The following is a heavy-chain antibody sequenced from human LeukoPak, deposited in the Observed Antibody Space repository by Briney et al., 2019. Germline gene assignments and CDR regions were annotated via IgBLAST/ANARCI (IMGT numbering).Heavy chain of an antibody. V-gene: IGHV1-2*02. J-gene: IGHJ4*02. D-gene: IGHD6-13*01. CDR1: GYTFTGYY. CDR2: INPNSGGT. Sequence: ASVKVSCKASGYTFTGYYMHWARQAPGQGLEWMGWINPNSGGTNYAQKFQGRVTMTRDTSISTAYMEVSRLRSDDTAVYYCAIHPAGQQLAFDSWGQGTLVTVSS. CDR3: AIHPAGQQLAFDS.